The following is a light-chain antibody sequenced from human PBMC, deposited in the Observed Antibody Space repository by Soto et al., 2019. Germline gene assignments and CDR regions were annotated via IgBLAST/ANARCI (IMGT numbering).Light chain of an antibody. CDR1: QSISSSY. Sequence: EIELTQSPGTLSLSPGEGGTLSCRASQSISSSYLAWYQQQPGQSPRLLIYAASSRATGIPDRFSGSGSGTDFTLPISRLEPDDFAVYYCQLYGGSHMFSFGQGTKLEIK. CDR2: AAS. J-gene: IGKJ2*01. V-gene: IGKV3-20*01. CDR3: QLYGGSHMFS.